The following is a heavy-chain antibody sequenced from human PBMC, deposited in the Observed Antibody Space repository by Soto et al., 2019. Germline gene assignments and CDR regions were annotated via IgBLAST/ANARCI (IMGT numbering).Heavy chain of an antibody. Sequence: GGSLRLSCAASGFTFDDYALHWVRQAPGKGLEWVSGISWNSGSIGYADSVKGRFTISRDNAKNSLYLQMNRLRAEDTALYYCAKGHCSSTSCYYYYYYGMDVWGQGTTVTVSS. J-gene: IGHJ6*02. D-gene: IGHD2-2*01. CDR2: ISWNSGSI. CDR3: AKGHCSSTSCYYYYYYGMDV. V-gene: IGHV3-9*01. CDR1: GFTFDDYA.